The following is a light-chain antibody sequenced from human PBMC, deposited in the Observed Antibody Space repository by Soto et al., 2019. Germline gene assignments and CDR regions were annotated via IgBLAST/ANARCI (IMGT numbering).Light chain of an antibody. Sequence: DIPLTQSPSFLSASVGDRVTITCRASQGISSYLAWYQQKPGKAPKLLIYAASTLQSGVPSRFSGSGSGTEFTLTISSLQPEDFATYYCQHLDSYSTFGQGTRLDI. CDR3: QHLDSYST. CDR1: QGISSY. V-gene: IGKV1-9*01. J-gene: IGKJ5*01. CDR2: AAS.